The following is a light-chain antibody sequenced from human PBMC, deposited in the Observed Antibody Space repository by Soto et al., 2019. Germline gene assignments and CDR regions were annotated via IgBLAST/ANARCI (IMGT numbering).Light chain of an antibody. Sequence: EIVLTQSPGTLSLSPGERATLSCRAAQSINSNNLAWYQQRPGQGPRLLIYGASTRATGIPDRFSGSGSGTDFTLTITRVEPEDFAMYYCQQYGSPALSFGGVTRWISN. J-gene: IGKJ4*01. V-gene: IGKV3-20*01. CDR1: QSINSNN. CDR2: GAS. CDR3: QQYGSPALS.